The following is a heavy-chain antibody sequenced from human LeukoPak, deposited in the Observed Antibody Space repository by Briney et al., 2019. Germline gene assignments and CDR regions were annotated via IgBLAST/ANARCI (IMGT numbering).Heavy chain of an antibody. CDR3: AKDTKYNWNYVNH. D-gene: IGHD1-20*01. J-gene: IGHJ4*02. Sequence: LSLTCAVYGGSFSGYYWSWIRQPPGKGLEWVAVISDDGSSKYYADSVKGRFTISRDNSKNTLYLQMNSLRAEDTAVYYCAKDTKYNWNYVNHWGQGTLVTVSS. CDR2: ISDDGSSK. CDR1: GGSFSGYY. V-gene: IGHV3-30*18.